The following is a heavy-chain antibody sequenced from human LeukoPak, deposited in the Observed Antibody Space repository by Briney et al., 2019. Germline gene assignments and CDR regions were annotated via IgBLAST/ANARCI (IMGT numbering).Heavy chain of an antibody. CDR1: GFTFSSYA. CDR3: AKDFIGYCSSTSCYWHAFDI. V-gene: IGHV3-23*01. Sequence: SGGSLRLSCAASGFTFSSYAMSWVRQAPGKGLEWVSAISGSGGSTYYADSVKGRFTISRDNSENTLYLQMNSLRAEDTAVYYCAKDFIGYCSSTSCYWHAFDIWGQGTMVTVSS. D-gene: IGHD2-2*01. CDR2: ISGSGGST. J-gene: IGHJ3*02.